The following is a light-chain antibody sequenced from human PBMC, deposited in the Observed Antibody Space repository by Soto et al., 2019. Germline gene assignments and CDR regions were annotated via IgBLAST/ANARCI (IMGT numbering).Light chain of an antibody. V-gene: IGKV3-11*01. CDR1: QTVGRY. CDR2: DTS. Sequence: EIVLTQSPATLSLSPGERATLSCRASQTVGRYLAWYQQKPGQAPRLLIYDTSNRAPGIPDRFSGSGSGTDFTLTISSLEPEHFALYYCQQRNNWYSFGGGTKVEIK. J-gene: IGKJ4*01. CDR3: QQRNNWYS.